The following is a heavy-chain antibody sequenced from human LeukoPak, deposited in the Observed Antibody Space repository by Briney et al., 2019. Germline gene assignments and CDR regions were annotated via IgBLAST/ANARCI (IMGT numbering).Heavy chain of an antibody. CDR1: GGSISSYY. Sequence: TSETLSLTCTVSGGSISSYYWGWIRQPPGKGLEWIGSIYYSGSTYYNPSLKSRVTISVDTSKNQFSLKLSSVTAADTAVYYCARGNYDSSGYWGNWFDPWVQGILVTVSS. J-gene: IGHJ5*02. CDR2: IYYSGST. V-gene: IGHV4-39*07. CDR3: ARGNYDSSGYWGNWFDP. D-gene: IGHD3-22*01.